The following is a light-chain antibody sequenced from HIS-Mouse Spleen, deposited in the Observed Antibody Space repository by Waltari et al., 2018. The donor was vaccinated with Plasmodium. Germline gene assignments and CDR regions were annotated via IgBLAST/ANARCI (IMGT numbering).Light chain of an antibody. Sequence: SYELTQPPSVSVSPGQTASITCSGDKLGDKYACWYQQKTGQSPVLVIHQDSKRPSGIPERFSGSNSGNKATLTISGTQAMDEADYYCQAWDSSTAVFGGGTKLTVL. V-gene: IGLV3-1*01. J-gene: IGLJ2*01. CDR3: QAWDSSTAV. CDR1: KLGDKY. CDR2: QDS.